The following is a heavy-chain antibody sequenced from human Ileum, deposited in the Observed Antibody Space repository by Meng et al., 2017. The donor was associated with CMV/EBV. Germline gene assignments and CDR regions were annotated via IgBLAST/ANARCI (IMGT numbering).Heavy chain of an antibody. CDR3: ARRERISSGLEY. J-gene: IGHJ4*02. CDR2: IDPNTGGT. V-gene: IGHV1-2*02. CDR1: GYTFTGNY. D-gene: IGHD6-6*01. Sequence: QGDLVQSGPQVKQPGTLSKVSCKASGYTFTGNYIDRVRQAPGQGLEWMGWIDPNTGGTKYIQKFQGRVTMTGDTSISTAYMELSGLRFDDTAVYYCARRERISSGLEYWGQGTLVTVSS.